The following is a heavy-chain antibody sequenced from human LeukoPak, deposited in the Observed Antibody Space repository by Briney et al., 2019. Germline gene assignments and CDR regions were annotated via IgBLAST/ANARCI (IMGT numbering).Heavy chain of an antibody. J-gene: IGHJ6*03. V-gene: IGHV4-61*02. CDR2: IYTSGST. Sequence: SETLSLTCTVSGGSISSGSYYWSWIPQPAGKGLEWIGRIYTSGSTNYNPSLKSRVTISVDTSKNQFSLKLSSVTAADTAVYYCARDRSGSSGYYAYYYYYMDVWGKGTTVTISS. CDR1: GGSISSGSYY. D-gene: IGHD3-22*01. CDR3: ARDRSGSSGYYAYYYYYMDV.